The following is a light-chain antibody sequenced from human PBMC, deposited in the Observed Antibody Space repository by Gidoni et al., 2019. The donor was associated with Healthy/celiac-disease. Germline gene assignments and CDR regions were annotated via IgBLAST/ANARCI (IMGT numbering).Light chain of an antibody. J-gene: IGKJ4*01. CDR1: QSVSSSY. V-gene: IGKV3-20*01. CDR2: GAS. CDR3: QQYGSSPLT. Sequence: DIVLTQSPGTLSLSPGERATLSCRASQSVSSSYLAWYQQKPGQAPRLLIYGASSRATGIPDRFSGSGSGTDFTLTISRLEPEDFAVCYCQQYGSSPLTFGGGTKVEIK.